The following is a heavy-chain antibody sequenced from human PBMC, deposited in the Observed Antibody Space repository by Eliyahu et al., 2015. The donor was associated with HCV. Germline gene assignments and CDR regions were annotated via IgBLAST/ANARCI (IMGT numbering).Heavy chain of an antibody. CDR2: LSRSSVGA. D-gene: IGHD5-18*01. CDR3: AKSPPLVDTALVFDY. CDR1: GFXFXNYA. J-gene: IGHJ4*02. V-gene: IGHV3-23*01. Sequence: EVHLLESGGGLVQPGGSLRLSCAAXGFXFXNYAMXWVRQAPGKGLEWVSSLSRSSVGAYYGDSVRGRFTISRDNSKNTLYLQMNSLRAEDTAVYYCAKSPPLVDTALVFDYWGQGTLVTVSS.